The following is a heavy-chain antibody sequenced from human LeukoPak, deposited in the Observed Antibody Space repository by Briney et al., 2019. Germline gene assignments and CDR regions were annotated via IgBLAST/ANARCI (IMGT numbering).Heavy chain of an antibody. CDR2: INPNSGGT. V-gene: IGHV1-2*02. Sequence: ASVKVSCKASGYTFTGYYMHWVRQAPGQGLAWMGWINPNSGGTNYAQKFQGRVTMTRDTSISTAYMELSRLRSDDTAVYYCARVFYRYCSSTSCYNSGYYFDYWGQGTLVTVSS. D-gene: IGHD2-2*02. CDR3: ARVFYRYCSSTSCYNSGYYFDY. J-gene: IGHJ4*02. CDR1: GYTFTGYY.